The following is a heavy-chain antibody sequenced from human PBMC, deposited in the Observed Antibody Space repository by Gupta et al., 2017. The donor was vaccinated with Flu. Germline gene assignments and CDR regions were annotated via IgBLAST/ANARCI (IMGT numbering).Heavy chain of an antibody. D-gene: IGHD2-2*01. V-gene: IGHV3-48*03. CDR3: ARDEVLKSGYCSSTSCHVKGGVDY. Sequence: EVQLVESGGGLVQPGGSLRLSCAASGFPFSSYEMNWVRQAPGKGLEWVSYMSSSGSTIYYADSVKGRFTISRDNAKNSLYLQMNSLRAEDTAVYYCARDEVLKSGYCSSTSCHVKGGVDYWGQGTLVTVSS. CDR2: MSSSGSTI. J-gene: IGHJ4*02. CDR1: GFPFSSYE.